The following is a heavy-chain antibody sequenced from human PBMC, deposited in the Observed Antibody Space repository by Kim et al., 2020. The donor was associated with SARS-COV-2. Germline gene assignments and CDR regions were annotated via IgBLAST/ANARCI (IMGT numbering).Heavy chain of an antibody. J-gene: IGHJ6*03. Sequence: SVKVSCKASGGTFSSYAISWVRQAPGQGLEWMGRIIPILGIANYAQKFQGRVTITADKSTSTAYMELSSLRSEDTAVYYCARDERQKDIVVVPAASNYMDVWGKGTTVTVSS. V-gene: IGHV1-69*04. CDR2: IIPILGIA. CDR1: GGTFSSYA. CDR3: ARDERQKDIVVVPAASNYMDV. D-gene: IGHD2-2*01.